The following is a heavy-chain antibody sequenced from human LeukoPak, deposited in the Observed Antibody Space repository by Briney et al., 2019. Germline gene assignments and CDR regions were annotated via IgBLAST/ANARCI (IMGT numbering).Heavy chain of an antibody. J-gene: IGHJ4*02. CDR2: IVSRGGTT. CDR1: GFTFSSYA. CDR3: AKFGKKVVVVAAVGLDS. D-gene: IGHD2-15*01. V-gene: IGHV3-23*01. Sequence: GGSLRLSCAASGFTFSSYAMGWVRQAPGKGLEWVSGIVSRGGTTYYADSVKGRFIISRDNSENTLYLQMNSLRAEDTAVYYCAKFGKKVVVVAAVGLDSWGQGTLVTVSS.